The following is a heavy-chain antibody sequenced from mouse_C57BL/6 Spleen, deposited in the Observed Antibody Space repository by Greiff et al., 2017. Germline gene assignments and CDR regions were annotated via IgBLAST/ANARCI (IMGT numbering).Heavy chain of an antibody. D-gene: IGHD2-3*01. CDR2: INPNNGGT. Sequence: EVQLQQSGPELVKPGASVKISCKASGYTFTDYYMNWVKQSHGKSLEWIGDINPNNGGTSNNQKFKGKATLTVDKSTSTAYMELRSLTSEYSAVYCGARSMGWLPCAYWGQGTLVTVAA. V-gene: IGHV1-26*01. J-gene: IGHJ3*01. CDR3: ARSMGWLPCAY. CDR1: GYTFTDYY.